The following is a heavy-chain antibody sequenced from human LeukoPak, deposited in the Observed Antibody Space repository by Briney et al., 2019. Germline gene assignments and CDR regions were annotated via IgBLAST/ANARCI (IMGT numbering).Heavy chain of an antibody. D-gene: IGHD6-19*01. CDR1: GFTFSSYA. CDR2: ISGSGGST. Sequence: GGSLRLSCVASGFTFSSYAMSWVRQAPGKGLEWVSAISGSGGSTYYADSVKGRFTISRDNSKNTLYLQMSSLRAEDTAVYYCAKRLIYSSGGDYYYYYGTDVWGQGTTVTVSS. CDR3: AKRLIYSSGGDYYYYYGTDV. V-gene: IGHV3-23*01. J-gene: IGHJ6*02.